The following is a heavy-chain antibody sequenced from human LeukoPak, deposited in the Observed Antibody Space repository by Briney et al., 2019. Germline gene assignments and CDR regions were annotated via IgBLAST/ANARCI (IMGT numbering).Heavy chain of an antibody. D-gene: IGHD3-3*01. J-gene: IGHJ4*02. V-gene: IGHV4-31*03. CDR3: ARGTTDTIFGVVIFYYFDY. Sequence: NPSETLSLTCTVSGGSISSGGYYWSWIRQHPGKGLEWIGYIYYSGSTYYNPSLKSRVTISVDTSKNQFSLKLSSVTAADTAVYYCARGTTDTIFGVVIFYYFDYWGQGTLVTVSS. CDR2: IYYSGST. CDR1: GGSISSGGYY.